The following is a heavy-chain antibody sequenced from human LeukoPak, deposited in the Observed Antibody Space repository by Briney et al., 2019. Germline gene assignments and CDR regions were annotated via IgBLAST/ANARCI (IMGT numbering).Heavy chain of an antibody. J-gene: IGHJ4*02. CDR3: ARAYSPGYSSGWLDY. D-gene: IGHD6-19*01. Sequence: SETLSLTSTVSGGSISSYYWSWIRQPPGEGLERIGYIYYSGSTNYNTSLKSRVTISVDTSKDQFSLKLSSVTAADTAVYYCARAYSPGYSSGWLDYWGQGTLVTVSS. CDR2: IYYSGST. CDR1: GGSISSYY. V-gene: IGHV4-59*01.